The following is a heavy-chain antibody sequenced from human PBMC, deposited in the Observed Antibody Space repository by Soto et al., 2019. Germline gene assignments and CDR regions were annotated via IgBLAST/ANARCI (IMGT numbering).Heavy chain of an antibody. V-gene: IGHV5-51*01. CDR3: AGFSGSSGSSWFDS. J-gene: IGHJ5*01. D-gene: IGHD3-22*01. Sequence: PGESLKISCKGSGYSFTSYRIGWARQMPGKGLEWMGIIYPGGSDARYTPSLQGQVTLSADKSISTAYLPLSSLKASDTAMYYGAGFSGSSGSSWFDSWGQGTLVTVSS. CDR1: GYSFTSYR. CDR2: IYPGGSDA.